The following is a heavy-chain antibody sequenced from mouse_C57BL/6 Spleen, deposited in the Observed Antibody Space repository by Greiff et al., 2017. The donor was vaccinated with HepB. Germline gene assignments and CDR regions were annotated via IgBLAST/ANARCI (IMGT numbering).Heavy chain of an antibody. CDR2: ISSGGDYI. D-gene: IGHD2-1*01. CDR1: GFTFSSYA. V-gene: IGHV5-9-1*02. CDR3: TRVLWYYYAMDY. J-gene: IGHJ4*01. Sequence: EVKLMESGEGLVKPGGSLKLSCAASGFTFSSYAMSWVRQTPEKRLEWVAYISSGGDYIYYADTVKGRFTISRDNARNTLYLQMSSLKSEDTAMYYCTRVLWYYYAMDYWGQVTSVTVSS.